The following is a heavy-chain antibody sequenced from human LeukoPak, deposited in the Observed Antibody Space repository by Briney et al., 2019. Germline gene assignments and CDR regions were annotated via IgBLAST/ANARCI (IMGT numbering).Heavy chain of an antibody. D-gene: IGHD6-19*01. Sequence: GGSLRLSCAASGFTFSSYAMHWVRQAPGKGLEWVAVISYDGSNKYCADSVKGRFTISRDNSKNTLYLQMNSLRAEDTAVYYCAREQWFDYWGQGTLVTVSS. J-gene: IGHJ4*02. CDR1: GFTFSSYA. CDR2: ISYDGSNK. V-gene: IGHV3-30*04. CDR3: AREQWFDY.